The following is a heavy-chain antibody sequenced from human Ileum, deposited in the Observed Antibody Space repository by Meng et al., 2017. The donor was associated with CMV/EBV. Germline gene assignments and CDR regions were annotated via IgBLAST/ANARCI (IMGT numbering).Heavy chain of an antibody. J-gene: IGHJ4*02. CDR1: GFSLGNSGVG. CDR2: IYCDDDK. V-gene: IGHV2-5*02. CDR3: SHVKAVAANPFDF. D-gene: IGHD6-19*01. Sequence: QLHVKESGPAPVKHTPTPTLVCTFSGFSLGNSGVGVAWIRQPPAKAPEWLAVIYCDDDKSYSPSLKSRLTITMDTSTTQVVLTLTNMDPVDTATYYCSHVKAVAANPFDFWGLGTLVTVSS.